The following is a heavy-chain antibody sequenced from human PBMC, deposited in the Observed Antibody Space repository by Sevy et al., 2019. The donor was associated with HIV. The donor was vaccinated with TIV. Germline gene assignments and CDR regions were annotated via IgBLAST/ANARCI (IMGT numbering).Heavy chain of an antibody. D-gene: IGHD3-3*01. CDR3: ARGRGVFGAVAINWFDP. Sequence: GGSLRLSCAASGFTVSSSYMNWVRQPPGKGLEWVSVIYSGGSTYYADSVKGRLTISRDKSINSLYLQMNNLRADDTAVYYCARGRGVFGAVAINWFDPWGQGALVTVSS. CDR2: IYSGGST. V-gene: IGHV3-53*01. CDR1: GFTVSSSY. J-gene: IGHJ5*02.